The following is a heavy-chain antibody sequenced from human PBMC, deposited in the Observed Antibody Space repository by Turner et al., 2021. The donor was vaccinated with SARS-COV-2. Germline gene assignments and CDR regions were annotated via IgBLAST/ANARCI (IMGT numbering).Heavy chain of an antibody. V-gene: IGHV2-70*15. CDR3: ARGTVTTWYDY. CDR1: GFSLSTSGMC. Sequence: QVTLRESGPALLKPTQTFPLTCTFTGFSLSTSGMCVSWMRQPPGKALEWLARIDWDDDKYYSTSLKTRLTISKDTSKNQVVLTMTNMDPADTASYYCARGTVTTWYDYWGQGTLVTVSS. J-gene: IGHJ4*02. CDR2: IDWDDDK. D-gene: IGHD4-17*01.